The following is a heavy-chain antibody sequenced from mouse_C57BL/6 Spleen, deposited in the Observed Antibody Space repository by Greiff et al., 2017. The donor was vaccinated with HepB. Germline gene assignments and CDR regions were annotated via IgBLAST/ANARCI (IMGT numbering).Heavy chain of an antibody. V-gene: IGHV1-69*01. CDR3: ERGYYGSSLAY. D-gene: IGHD1-1*01. J-gene: IGHJ3*01. CDR1: GYTFTSYW. Sequence: QXQLQQPVAELVMPGASVKLSCKASGYTFTSYWMHWVKQRPGQGLEWIGEIDPSDSYTNYNQKFQCKSTLTVDKSSSTAYLQLSSLTSEDSAVYYCERGYYGSSLAYWGQGTLVTVSA. CDR2: IDPSDSYT.